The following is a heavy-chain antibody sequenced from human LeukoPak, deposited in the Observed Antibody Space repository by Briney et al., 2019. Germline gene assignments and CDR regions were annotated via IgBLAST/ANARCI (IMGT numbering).Heavy chain of an antibody. CDR1: GFTFSSYG. D-gene: IGHD3-10*01. CDR3: AKDLRLWFGELWLDY. CDR2: ISYDGSNK. J-gene: IGHJ4*02. V-gene: IGHV3-30*18. Sequence: GRSLRLSCAASGFTFSSYGMHWVRQAPGKGLEWVAVISYDGSNKYYADSVKGRFTISRDNSKNTLHLQMNSLRAEDTAVYYCAKDLRLWFGELWLDYWGQGTLVTVSS.